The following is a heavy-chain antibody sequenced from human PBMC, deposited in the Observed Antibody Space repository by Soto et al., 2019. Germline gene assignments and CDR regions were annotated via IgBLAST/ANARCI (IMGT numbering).Heavy chain of an antibody. CDR1: GFTFSSYG. CDR3: AKDLSAGRGYSGYDLTIDY. CDR2: ISYDGSNK. D-gene: IGHD5-12*01. J-gene: IGHJ4*02. Sequence: GGSLRLSCAASGFTFSSYGMHWVRQAPGKGLEWVAVISYDGSNKYYADSVKGRFTISRDNSKNTLYLQMNSLRAEDTAVYYCAKDLSAGRGYSGYDLTIDYWGQGTLVTVSS. V-gene: IGHV3-30*18.